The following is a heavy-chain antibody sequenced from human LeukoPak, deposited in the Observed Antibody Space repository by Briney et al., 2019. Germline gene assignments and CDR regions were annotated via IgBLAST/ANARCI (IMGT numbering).Heavy chain of an antibody. CDR3: ARDGGYCSSTNCYLGV. CDR2: ISSSSSTI. CDR1: GFTFSSYS. J-gene: IGHJ3*01. V-gene: IGHV3-48*01. D-gene: IGHD2-2*01. Sequence: GGSLRLSCAASGFTFSSYSMNWVRQAPRKGLEWVSYISSSSSTIYYADSVKGRFTISRDNAKNSLYLQMNSLRAEDTAVYYCARDGGYCSSTNCYLGVWGQGTMATVSS.